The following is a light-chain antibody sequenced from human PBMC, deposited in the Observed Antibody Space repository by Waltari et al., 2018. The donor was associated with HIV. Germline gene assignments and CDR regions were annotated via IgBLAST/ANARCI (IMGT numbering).Light chain of an antibody. CDR2: RAS. CDR1: QSVLYSPNNKNY. V-gene: IGKV4-1*01. J-gene: IGKJ4*01. Sequence: DIVMTQSPDSLAVSLGESATINCESSQSVLYSPNNKNYLAWYQQQPGQPPKLLLYRASTRESAVPDRFSGSGSGTDFTLTISSLQAEDVAVYYCQQYYSTPLTFGGGTKVEIK. CDR3: QQYYSTPLT.